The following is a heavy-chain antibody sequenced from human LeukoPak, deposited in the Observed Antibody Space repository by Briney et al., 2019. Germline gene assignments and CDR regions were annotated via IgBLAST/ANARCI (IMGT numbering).Heavy chain of an antibody. J-gene: IGHJ4*02. V-gene: IGHV3-48*04. D-gene: IGHD5-18*01. CDR3: AAPDTASGDYRFDY. CDR1: GFTFSSYG. CDR2: ISSSGSTM. Sequence: GGPLRPPCAASGFTFSSYGMTWVRQAPGKGLEWVSYISSSGSTMYYADSVKGRFTISRNNAKNALYLQMISLRAEDTAVYYCAAPDTASGDYRFDYWGQGTLVTVSS.